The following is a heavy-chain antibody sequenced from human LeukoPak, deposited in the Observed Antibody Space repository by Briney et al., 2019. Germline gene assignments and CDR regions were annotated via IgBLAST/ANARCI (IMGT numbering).Heavy chain of an antibody. J-gene: IGHJ5*02. CDR3: ARGQWVWELPTTNWFDP. CDR1: GYIFFSFG. Sequence: ASVKVSCKASGYIFFSFGISWVRQAPGQGLEWMGWINPNSGGTNYAQKFQGRVTMTRDTSISTAYMELSRLRSDDTAVYYCARGQWVWELPTTNWFDPWGQGTLVTVSS. CDR2: INPNSGGT. D-gene: IGHD1-26*01. V-gene: IGHV1-2*02.